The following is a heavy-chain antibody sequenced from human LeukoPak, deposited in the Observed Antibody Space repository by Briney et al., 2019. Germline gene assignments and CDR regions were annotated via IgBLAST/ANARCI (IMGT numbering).Heavy chain of an antibody. CDR1: GFTFSRCA. CDR2: ISGSGGST. Sequence: GGSLRLSCAASGFTFSRCAMSWVRQAPGKGLEWVSAISGSGGSTYYADSVKGRFTISRDNSKNTLYLQMNSLRAEDTAVYYCAKGTSDGYFDYWGQGTLVTVSS. J-gene: IGHJ4*02. V-gene: IGHV3-23*01. D-gene: IGHD6-6*01. CDR3: AKGTSDGYFDY.